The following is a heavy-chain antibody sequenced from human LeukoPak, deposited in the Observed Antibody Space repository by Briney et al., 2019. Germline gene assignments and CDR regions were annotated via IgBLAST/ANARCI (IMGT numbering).Heavy chain of an antibody. CDR2: IWYDGSNK. J-gene: IGHJ4*02. V-gene: IGHV3-33*01. Sequence: GGSLRLSCAASGFTFSSYGMHWVRQAPGKGLEGVAVIWYDGSNKYYADSVKGRFTISRDNSKNTLYLQMNSLRAEDTAVYYCARATDTAMVTPVDYWGQGTLVTVSS. CDR3: ARATDTAMVTPVDY. CDR1: GFTFSSYG. D-gene: IGHD5-18*01.